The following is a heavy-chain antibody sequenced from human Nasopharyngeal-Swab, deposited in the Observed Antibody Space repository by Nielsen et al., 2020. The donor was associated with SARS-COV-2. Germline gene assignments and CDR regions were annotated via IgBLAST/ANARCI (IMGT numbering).Heavy chain of an antibody. J-gene: IGHJ6*02. CDR1: GFTFDDYA. V-gene: IGHV3-9*01. Sequence: SLKIYCAASGFTFDDYAMPWGRQAPGKGLEWVSGISGNSGSIGYADSVKGRFTISRDNAKNSLYLQMNSLRAEDTALYYCAKELSGWGNYYYYGMDVWGQGTTVTVSS. CDR2: ISGNSGSI. D-gene: IGHD6-19*01. CDR3: AKELSGWGNYYYYGMDV.